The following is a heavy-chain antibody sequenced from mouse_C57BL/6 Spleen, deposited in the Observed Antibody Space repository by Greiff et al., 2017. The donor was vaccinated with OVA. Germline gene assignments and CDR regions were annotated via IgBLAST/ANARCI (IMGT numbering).Heavy chain of an antibody. Sequence: QVQLQQPGAELVKPGASVKLSCKASGYTFTSYWMHWVKQRPGQGLEWIGMIHPNSGSTNYNEKFKDKATLTADKSSSTAYMQLSSLTSEDSAVYYCASDRSWFAYWGQGTLVTVSA. CDR1: GYTFTSYW. CDR3: ASDRSWFAY. CDR2: IHPNSGST. J-gene: IGHJ3*01. V-gene: IGHV1-64*01.